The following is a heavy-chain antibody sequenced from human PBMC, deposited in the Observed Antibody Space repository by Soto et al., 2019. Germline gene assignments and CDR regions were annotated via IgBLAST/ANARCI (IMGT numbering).Heavy chain of an antibody. CDR3: AGPQNSGYSEGMAV. CDR2: IIPILGIA. CDR1: GGTFSSYT. J-gene: IGHJ6*02. V-gene: IGHV1-69*02. D-gene: IGHD5-12*01. Sequence: QVQLVQSGAEVKKPGSSVKVSCKASGGTFSSYTISWVRQAPGQGLEWMGRIIPILGIANYAQKFQGRVTITADKSPSTAYMELSSLRSEDTAVYYCAGPQNSGYSEGMAVWGQGTTVTVSS.